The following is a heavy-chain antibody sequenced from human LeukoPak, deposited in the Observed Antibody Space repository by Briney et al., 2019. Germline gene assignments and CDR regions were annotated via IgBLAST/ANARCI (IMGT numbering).Heavy chain of an antibody. Sequence: PSETLSLTCTASGGSISSYYWSWIRQPPGKGLEWIGYIYYSGSTNYNPSLKSRVTISVDTSKNQFSLKLSSVTAAGTAVYYCARVESSSWGLNYYYSYMDVWGKGTTVTVSS. D-gene: IGHD6-13*01. CDR3: ARVESSSWGLNYYYSYMDV. CDR1: GGSISSYY. CDR2: IYYSGST. V-gene: IGHV4-59*01. J-gene: IGHJ6*03.